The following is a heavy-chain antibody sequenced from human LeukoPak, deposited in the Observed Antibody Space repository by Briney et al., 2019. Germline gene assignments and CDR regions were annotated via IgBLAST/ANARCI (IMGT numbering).Heavy chain of an antibody. V-gene: IGHV3-21*01. CDR2: VSTGSNYI. J-gene: IGHJ4*02. CDR3: ARDLGVTLDY. Sequence: GGSLRLSCTASGFTFSSYSLNWVRQAPGKGLEWVSSVSTGSNYIYYADSVKGRFTISRDNDKNSLYLQMNSLRVEDTAVYYCARDLGVTLDYWGQGTLVTVSS. CDR1: GFTFSSYS. D-gene: IGHD4-23*01.